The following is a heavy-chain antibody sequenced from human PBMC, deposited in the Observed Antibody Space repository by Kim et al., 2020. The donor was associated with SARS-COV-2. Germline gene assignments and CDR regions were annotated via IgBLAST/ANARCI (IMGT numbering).Heavy chain of an antibody. CDR2: ISSSSSYI. CDR1: GFTFSSYS. CDR3: ARGPEYYYDSSGTQGAFDI. Sequence: GGSLRLSCAASGFTFSSYSMNWVRQAPGKGLEWVSSISSSSSYIYYADSVKGRFTISRDNAKNSLYLQMNSLRAEDTAVYYCARGPEYYYDSSGTQGAFDIWGQGTMVTVSS. V-gene: IGHV3-21*01. J-gene: IGHJ3*02. D-gene: IGHD3-22*01.